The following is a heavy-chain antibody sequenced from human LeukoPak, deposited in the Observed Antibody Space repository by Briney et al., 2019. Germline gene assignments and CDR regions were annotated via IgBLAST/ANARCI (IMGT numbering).Heavy chain of an antibody. CDR3: ARGFCSNTRCYKEMATILPDY. D-gene: IGHD2-2*02. Sequence: PSETLSLTCIVSGGSISSSSYYWGWIRQPPGKGLEWIGSIYYSGSTYYNPSLKSRVTISVDTSKNQFSLKLSSVTAADTAVYYCARGFCSNTRCYKEMATILPDYWGQGTLVTVSS. V-gene: IGHV4-39*07. CDR2: IYYSGST. J-gene: IGHJ4*02. CDR1: GGSISSSSYY.